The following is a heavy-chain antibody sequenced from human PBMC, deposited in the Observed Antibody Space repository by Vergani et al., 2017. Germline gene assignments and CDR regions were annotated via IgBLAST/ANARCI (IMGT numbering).Heavy chain of an antibody. CDR2: ISSSSSYT. J-gene: IGHJ4*02. V-gene: IGHV3-11*06. Sequence: QVQLVESGGGLVKPGGSLRLSCAASGFTFSDYYMSWIRPAPGKGLEWVSYISSSSSYTNYADSVKGRFTISRDNAKNSLYLQMNSLRAEDTAVYYCARDRVLRGYSSSWSEYYFDYWGQGTLVTVSS. CDR3: ARDRVLRGYSSSWSEYYFDY. CDR1: GFTFSDYY. D-gene: IGHD6-13*01.